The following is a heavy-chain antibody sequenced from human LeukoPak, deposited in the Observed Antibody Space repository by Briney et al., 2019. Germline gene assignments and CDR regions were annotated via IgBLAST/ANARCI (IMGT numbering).Heavy chain of an antibody. D-gene: IGHD3-10*01. J-gene: IGHJ5*02. CDR1: GFTFSSFE. V-gene: IGHV3-48*03. CDR3: ARVGSVDTNNWFDP. Sequence: GGSLRLSCAASGFTFSSFEMNWVRQAPGKGLEWVSYISSSGSTMYYADSVKGRFTISRDNAKNSLYLQMNSLRAGDTAVYYCARVGSVDTNNWFDPWGQGTLVTVSS. CDR2: ISSSGSTM.